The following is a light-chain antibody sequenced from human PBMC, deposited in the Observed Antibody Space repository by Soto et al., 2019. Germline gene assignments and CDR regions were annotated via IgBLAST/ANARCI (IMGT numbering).Light chain of an antibody. V-gene: IGKV3-15*01. Sequence: EVVMTQSPATLSVSPGERATLSCRASQSVNANLAWYQQKPGQAPRLLIHGASNRATGIPARFSGSGFGTESILTISSLKSEDFAVYYCQQYNTWLWTFGQGTKVEI. CDR1: QSVNAN. CDR2: GAS. CDR3: QQYNTWLWT. J-gene: IGKJ1*01.